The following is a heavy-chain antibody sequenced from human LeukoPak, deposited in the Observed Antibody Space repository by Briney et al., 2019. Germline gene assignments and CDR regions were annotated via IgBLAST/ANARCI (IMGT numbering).Heavy chain of an antibody. Sequence: GGSLRLSCAASGFAFSSYAMSWVRQAPGKGLEWVSAISGSGGSTYYADSVKGRFTISRDNSKNTLYLQMNSLRAEDTAVYYCAKGRYFDSYYFDYWGQGTLVTVSS. CDR3: AKGRYFDSYYFDY. V-gene: IGHV3-23*01. CDR2: ISGSGGST. D-gene: IGHD3-9*01. J-gene: IGHJ4*02. CDR1: GFAFSSYA.